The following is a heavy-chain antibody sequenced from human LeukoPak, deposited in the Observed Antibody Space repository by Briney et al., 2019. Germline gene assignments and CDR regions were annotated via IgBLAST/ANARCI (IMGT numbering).Heavy chain of an antibody. J-gene: IGHJ4*02. V-gene: IGHV4-59*08. D-gene: IGHD2/OR15-2a*01. Sequence: SETLSLTCTVSGGSFSSYYWSWIRQPPGKGLDWIAYISDIGSINYNPSLKSRVTISLDTSKNQFSLKLSSVTAADTAVYYCAGHHPRNTVDFWGQGTLVTVSS. CDR2: ISDIGSI. CDR1: GGSFSSYY. CDR3: AGHHPRNTVDF.